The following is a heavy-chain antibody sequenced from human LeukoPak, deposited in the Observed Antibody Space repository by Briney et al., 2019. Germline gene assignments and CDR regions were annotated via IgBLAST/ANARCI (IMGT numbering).Heavy chain of an antibody. CDR2: ISAYNGNT. D-gene: IGHD3-22*01. CDR3: ARVDSGYSGYYYVFNY. CDR1: GYTFTSYG. J-gene: IGHJ4*02. V-gene: IGHV1-18*01. Sequence: GASVKVSCKASGYTFTSYGISWVRQAPGQGLEWMGWISAYNGNTNYAQKLQGRVTMTTDTSTSTAYMELRSLRSDDTAVYYCARVDSGYSGYYYVFNYWGQGTLVTVSS.